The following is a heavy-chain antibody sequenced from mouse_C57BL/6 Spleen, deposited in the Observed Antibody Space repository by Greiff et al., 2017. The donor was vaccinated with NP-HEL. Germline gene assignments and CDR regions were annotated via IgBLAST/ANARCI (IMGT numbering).Heavy chain of an antibody. V-gene: IGHV14-4*01. D-gene: IGHD1-1*01. CDR2: IDPENGDT. CDR3: TTTSSYAYFDY. J-gene: IGHJ2*01. Sequence: VQLKQSGAELVRPGASVKLSCTASGFNIKDDYMHWVKQRPEQGLEWIGWIDPENGDTEYASKFQGKATITADTSSNTAYLQLSSLTSEDTAVYYCTTTSSYAYFDYWGQGTTLTVSS. CDR1: GFNIKDDY.